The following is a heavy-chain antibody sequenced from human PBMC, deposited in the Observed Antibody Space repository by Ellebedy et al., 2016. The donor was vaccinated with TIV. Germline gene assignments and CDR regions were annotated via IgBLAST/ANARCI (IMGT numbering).Heavy chain of an antibody. J-gene: IGHJ4*02. CDR2: SRYDGSTS. CDR3: AKDDDDCISH. V-gene: IGHV3-30*15. CDR1: GFTFSSST. Sequence: GESLKISCAASGFTFSSSTLHWVRQAPGKGLEWVAFSRYDGSTSFYADSVKGRFTIFRDNSKNALYLQMSSLRTDDTAMYYCAKDDDDCISHWGQGTLVTVAS. D-gene: IGHD3-22*01.